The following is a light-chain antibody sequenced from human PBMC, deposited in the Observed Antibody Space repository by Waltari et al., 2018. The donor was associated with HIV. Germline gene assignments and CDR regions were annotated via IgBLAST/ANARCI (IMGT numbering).Light chain of an antibody. V-gene: IGLV8-61*01. CDR1: SGSVSASSC. CDR3: SLYMGGGIWV. CDR2: STN. J-gene: IGLJ3*02. Sequence: QTVVTQEPSFSVSPGGTVTLTCGLSSGSVSASSCPSWYQQTPGQAPRTLIYSTNTRSSGVPDRFSGSILGNKAALTITGAQADDESVYYCSLYMGGGIWVFGGGTKLTVL.